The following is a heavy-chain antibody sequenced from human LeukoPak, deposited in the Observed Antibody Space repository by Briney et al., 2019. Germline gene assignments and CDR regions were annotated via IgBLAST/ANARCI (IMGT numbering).Heavy chain of an antibody. D-gene: IGHD6-13*01. CDR2: IANDGKDK. Sequence: SGGSLRLSCAASGFTFGRYGLHWVRQAPGKGLEWVAVIANDGKDKKYADSVKGRLTISRDNSKSTLYLQMNSLRAEDTAVYYCAKDQQVGAAAYYFDSWGQGTLVTVSS. CDR1: GFTFGRYG. V-gene: IGHV3-30*18. J-gene: IGHJ4*02. CDR3: AKDQQVGAAAYYFDS.